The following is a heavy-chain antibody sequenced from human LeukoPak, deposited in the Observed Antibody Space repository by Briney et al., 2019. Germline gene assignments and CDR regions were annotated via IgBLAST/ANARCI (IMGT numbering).Heavy chain of an antibody. D-gene: IGHD3-16*01. J-gene: IGHJ4*02. Sequence: TGGSLRLSCAGSGFAFGTYAMSWVRQAPGMGLEWVSSISANGQATYYADPVEGRFTISRDNSKNTLYLQLNSLRADDTATYYYARYPYTTILYRLAYWGQGTLVTVSS. CDR3: ARYPYTTILYRLAY. CDR1: GFAFGTYA. CDR2: ISANGQAT. V-gene: IGHV3-23*01.